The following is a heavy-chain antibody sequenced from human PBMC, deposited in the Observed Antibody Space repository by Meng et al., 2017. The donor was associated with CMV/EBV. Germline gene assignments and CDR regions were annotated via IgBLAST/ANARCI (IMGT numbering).Heavy chain of an antibody. CDR1: GFTFSSYA. V-gene: IGHV3-30-3*01. CDR3: AREDSGLNYFDY. J-gene: IGHJ4*02. D-gene: IGHD3-10*01. CDR2: ISYDGSNK. Sequence: GESLKISCAASGFTFSSYAMHWVRQAPGKGLEWVAVISYDGSNKYCADSVKGRFTISRDNSKNTLYLQMNSLRAEDTAVYYCAREDSGLNYFDYWGQGTLVTVSS.